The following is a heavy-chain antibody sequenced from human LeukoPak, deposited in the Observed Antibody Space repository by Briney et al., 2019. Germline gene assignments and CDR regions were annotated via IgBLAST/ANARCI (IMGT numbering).Heavy chain of an antibody. J-gene: IGHJ4*02. Sequence: GGSLRLSCAASGFTFSSYAMHWVRQAPGKGLEWVAVISYDGSNKYYADSVKGRFTISRDNSKNTLYLQMNSLRAEDTAVYYCARDEGSPFRGVNVGYWGQGTLVTVSS. CDR3: ARDEGSPFRGVNVGY. CDR2: ISYDGSNK. CDR1: GFTFSSYA. D-gene: IGHD3-10*01. V-gene: IGHV3-30*04.